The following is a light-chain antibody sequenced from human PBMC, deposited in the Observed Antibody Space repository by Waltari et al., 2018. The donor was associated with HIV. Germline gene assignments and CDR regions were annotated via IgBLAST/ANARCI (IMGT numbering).Light chain of an antibody. CDR2: DVS. CDR1: SSDVGGYNY. CDR3: SSYTSSSPYV. V-gene: IGLV2-14*01. J-gene: IGLJ1*01. Sequence: QSALTQPASVSWSPGQSITISCTGTSSDVGGYNYVSWYQQHPGKAPKLMIYDVSKRPSGVSNRFSGSKSGNTASLTISGLQAEDEADYYCSSYTSSSPYVFGTGTKVTVL.